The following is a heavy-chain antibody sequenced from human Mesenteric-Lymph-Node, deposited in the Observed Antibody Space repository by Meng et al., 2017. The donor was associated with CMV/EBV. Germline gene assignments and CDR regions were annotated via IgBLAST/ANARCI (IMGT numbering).Heavy chain of an antibody. D-gene: IGHD1-14*01. Sequence: GESLKISCAASGFTFSNYNMNWVRQAPGKGLEWVSYISSSGRTINYADSVRGRFTISRDNAENSLLYLQMNSLRAEDTAVYYCARGNPLGYYYGMDVWGQGTTVTVSS. CDR2: ISSSGRTI. CDR3: ARGNPLGYYYGMDV. V-gene: IGHV3-48*03. J-gene: IGHJ6*02. CDR1: GFTFSNYN.